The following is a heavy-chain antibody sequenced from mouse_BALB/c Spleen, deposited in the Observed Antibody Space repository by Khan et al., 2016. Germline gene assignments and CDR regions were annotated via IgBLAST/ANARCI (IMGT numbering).Heavy chain of an antibody. CDR2: ISYSGNT. CDR1: GDSITSGF. CDR3: TKYSLFYFDY. D-gene: IGHD2-3*01. V-gene: IGHV3-8*02. Sequence: EVQLQESGPSLVKPSQTLSLTCSVTGDSITSGFWNWIRKFPGNKLEYMGYISYSGNTFYNPSLKSRISITRDTSKNQYSLQLNSVTTEDTATYDCTKYSLFYFDYGGKGTTLTVSS. J-gene: IGHJ2*01.